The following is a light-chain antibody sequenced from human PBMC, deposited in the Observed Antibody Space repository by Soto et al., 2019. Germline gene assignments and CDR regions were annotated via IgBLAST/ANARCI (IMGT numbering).Light chain of an antibody. CDR3: QQRSNWPRT. J-gene: IGKJ1*01. CDR1: QSVSSY. V-gene: IGKV3-11*01. Sequence: VLTQSPATLSFSPGERATLSCRASQSVSSYLAWYQQKPGQAPRLRISDASNRATGIPARFSGRGSGTDFTLTISSLEPEDFAVYYCQQRSNWPRTFGQGTKVDIK. CDR2: DAS.